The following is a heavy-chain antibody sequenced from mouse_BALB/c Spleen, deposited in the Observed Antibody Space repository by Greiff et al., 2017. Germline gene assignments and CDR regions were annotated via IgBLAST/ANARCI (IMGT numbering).Heavy chain of an antibody. CDR1: GFAFSSYD. Sequence: DVHLVESGGGLVKPGGSLKLSCAASGFAFSSYDMSWVRQTPEKRLEWVAYISSGGGSTYYPDTVKGRFTISRDNAKNTLYLQMSSLKSEDTAMYYCARHKYDYDAVAYWGQGTLVTVSA. D-gene: IGHD2-4*01. V-gene: IGHV5-12-1*01. CDR3: ARHKYDYDAVAY. CDR2: ISSGGGST. J-gene: IGHJ3*01.